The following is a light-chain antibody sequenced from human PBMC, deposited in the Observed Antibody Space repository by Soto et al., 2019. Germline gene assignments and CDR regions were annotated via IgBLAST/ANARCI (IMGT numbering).Light chain of an antibody. CDR1: SGDIAARY. CDR2: EDS. CDR3: QSYDGRDVV. J-gene: IGLJ2*01. Sequence: NFMLTQPHSVSESPGKTVTISCTHSSGDIAARYVQWFQQRPGSTPTTVIYEDSQRPSGVPDRFSGSVDRSSNSASLIISGLKTEDEAVYSCQSYDGRDVVFGGGTKLTVL. V-gene: IGLV6-57*04.